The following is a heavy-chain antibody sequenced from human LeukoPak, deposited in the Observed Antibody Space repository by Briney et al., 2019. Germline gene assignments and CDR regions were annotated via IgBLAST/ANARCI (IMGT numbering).Heavy chain of an antibody. Sequence: GGSLRLSCAASGFTFSSYGMHWVRQAPGKGLEWVAFIRYDGSKKYYADSVKGRFTISRDNAKNSLYLQMNSLRAEDTAVYYCAREQSFGIGNTAMVSNYWGQGTLVTVSS. CDR3: AREQSFGIGNTAMVSNY. V-gene: IGHV3-30*02. J-gene: IGHJ4*02. CDR2: IRYDGSKK. CDR1: GFTFSSYG. D-gene: IGHD5-18*01.